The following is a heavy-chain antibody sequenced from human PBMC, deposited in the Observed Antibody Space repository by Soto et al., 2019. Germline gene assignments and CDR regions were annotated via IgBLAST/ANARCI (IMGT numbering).Heavy chain of an antibody. J-gene: IGHJ3*02. D-gene: IGHD2-15*01. Sequence: EVQLLESGGGLVQPGGSLRLSCAASGFTFSSYAMSWVRQAPGKGLEWVSAISGSGGSTYYADSVKGRFTISRDNSKNTLYLQMNSLRAEDTAVYYCATGRITGYCSGCSCPDAFDIWGQGTMVTVSS. CDR3: ATGRITGYCSGCSCPDAFDI. CDR1: GFTFSSYA. CDR2: ISGSGGST. V-gene: IGHV3-23*01.